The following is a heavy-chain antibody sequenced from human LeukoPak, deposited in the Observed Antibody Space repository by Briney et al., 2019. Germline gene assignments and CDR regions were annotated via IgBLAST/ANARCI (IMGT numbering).Heavy chain of an antibody. Sequence: SETLSLTCTVSGGSISSSSYYWGWIRQPPGKGLEWIGSIYYSGSTYYNPSLKSRVTISVDTSKNQFSLKLSSVTAADTAVYYCARGGGIAAAGTPLGYWGQGTLVTVSS. CDR2: IYYSGST. J-gene: IGHJ4*02. CDR1: GGSISSSSYY. V-gene: IGHV4-39*07. D-gene: IGHD6-13*01. CDR3: ARGGGIAAAGTPLGY.